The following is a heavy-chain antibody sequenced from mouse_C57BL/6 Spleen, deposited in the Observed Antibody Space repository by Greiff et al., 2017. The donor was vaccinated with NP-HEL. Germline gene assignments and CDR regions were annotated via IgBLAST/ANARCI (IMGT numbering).Heavy chain of an antibody. CDR2: IDPSDSYT. J-gene: IGHJ2*01. CDR3: AREIDY. Sequence: VQLQQSGAELVMPGASVKLSCKASGYTFTSYWMHWVKQRPGQGLEWIGEIDPSDSYTNYNQKFKGKSTLTVDKSSSTAYMQLSSLTSEDSAVYDCAREIDYWGQGTTLTVSS. V-gene: IGHV1-69*01. CDR1: GYTFTSYW.